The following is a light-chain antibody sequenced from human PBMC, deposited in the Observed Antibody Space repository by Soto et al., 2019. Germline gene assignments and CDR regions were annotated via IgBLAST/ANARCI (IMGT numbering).Light chain of an antibody. J-gene: IGLJ1*01. Sequence: QSALTQPRSVSGSPGQSVTISCTGTRSDVGGYNYVSWYQQHPGKAPKLMIYDVTKRPSGVPDRFSGSKSGNTASLTISGLQADVEADYYCCSYAGSYIFVFGTGTKVTVL. V-gene: IGLV2-11*01. CDR3: CSYAGSYIFV. CDR2: DVT. CDR1: RSDVGGYNY.